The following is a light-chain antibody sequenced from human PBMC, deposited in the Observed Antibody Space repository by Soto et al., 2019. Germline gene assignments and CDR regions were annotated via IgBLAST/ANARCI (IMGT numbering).Light chain of an antibody. CDR2: DAS. CDR3: QQRREWPLT. J-gene: IGKJ4*01. CDR1: QSVSSY. Sequence: PGERATLSCRASQSVSSYLAWYQQKPGQAPRLLISDASNRATGIPARFSGSGSGTDFTLTVSSLEPEDFAVYYCQQRREWPLTFGGGTKVEI. V-gene: IGKV3-11*01.